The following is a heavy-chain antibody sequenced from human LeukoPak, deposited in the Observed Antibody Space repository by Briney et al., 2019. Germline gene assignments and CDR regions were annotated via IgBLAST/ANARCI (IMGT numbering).Heavy chain of an antibody. CDR3: AKESGASGSHYQAYFDS. D-gene: IGHD1-26*01. J-gene: IGHJ4*02. CDR1: GFTFSSRDW. V-gene: IGHV3-7*01. CDR2: IKQDGSEK. Sequence: GGSLRLSCVASGFTFSSRDWMTCVRQAPGKGLGGVANIKQDGSEKNYVASVKGRFTISRDNSKSTLSLQMNSLRGEDTAVYYCAKESGASGSHYQAYFDSWGQGTLVTVSS.